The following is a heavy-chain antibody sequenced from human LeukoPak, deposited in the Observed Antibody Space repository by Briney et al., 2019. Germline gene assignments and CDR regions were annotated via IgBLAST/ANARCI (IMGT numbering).Heavy chain of an antibody. D-gene: IGHD2-15*01. CDR3: ARARGCSGGSCYSLDY. Sequence: GGSLRLSCAASGFTFSSYALTWVRQAPGKGLEWVSTISGSADITYYADSVKGRFTVSRDNSKNTLYLQMNSLRAEDTAVYYCARARGCSGGSCYSLDYWGQGTLVTVSS. CDR1: GFTFSSYA. CDR2: ISGSADIT. J-gene: IGHJ4*02. V-gene: IGHV3-23*01.